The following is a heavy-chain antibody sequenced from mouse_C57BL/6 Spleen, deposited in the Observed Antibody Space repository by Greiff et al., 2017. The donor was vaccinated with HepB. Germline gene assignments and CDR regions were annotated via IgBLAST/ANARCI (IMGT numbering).Heavy chain of an antibody. Sequence: QVQLKESGPELVKPGASVKISCKASGYAFSSSWMNWVKQRPGKGLEWIGRIYPGDGDTNYNGKFKGKATLTADKSSSTAYMQLSSLTSEDSAVYFCARPAQARYFDVWGTGTTVTVSS. CDR3: ARPAQARYFDV. CDR2: IYPGDGDT. D-gene: IGHD3-2*02. J-gene: IGHJ1*03. CDR1: GYAFSSSW. V-gene: IGHV1-82*01.